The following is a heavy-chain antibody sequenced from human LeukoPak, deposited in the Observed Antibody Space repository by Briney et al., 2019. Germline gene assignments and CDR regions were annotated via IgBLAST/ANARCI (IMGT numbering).Heavy chain of an antibody. D-gene: IGHD2-15*01. CDR1: GYTFTSYG. V-gene: IGHV1-18*04. Sequence: ASVKVSCKASGYTFTSYGISWVRQAPGQGLEWMGWISAYNGNTNYAQKLQGRVTMTTDTSTSTAYMELRSLRSDDTAVYYCARGYCSGGSCYSGGAFDIWGQGTMGTVSS. J-gene: IGHJ3*02. CDR3: ARGYCSGGSCYSGGAFDI. CDR2: ISAYNGNT.